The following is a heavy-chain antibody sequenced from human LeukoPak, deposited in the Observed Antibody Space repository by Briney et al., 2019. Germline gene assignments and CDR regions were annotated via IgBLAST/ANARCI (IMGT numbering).Heavy chain of an antibody. D-gene: IGHD3-10*02. J-gene: IGHJ4*02. Sequence: GGSLRLSCAASGFTFRSYAMSWVRQAPGKGLEWVSTISAGGGSKYYAESVKGRFTISRDNSKNTLYLQMNSLRAEDTGIYYCAREGAIGADNMLRTDFWGQGTLVTVSS. V-gene: IGHV3-23*01. CDR3: AREGAIGADNMLRTDF. CDR1: GFTFRSYA. CDR2: ISAGGGSK.